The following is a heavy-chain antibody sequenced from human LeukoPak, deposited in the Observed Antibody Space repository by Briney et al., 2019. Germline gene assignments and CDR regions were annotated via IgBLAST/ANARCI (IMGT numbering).Heavy chain of an antibody. CDR3: ARTPGVTTRGFDY. CDR2: INSSGSTI. V-gene: IGHV3-48*03. J-gene: IGHJ4*02. D-gene: IGHD1-14*01. CDR1: GFTFSSYE. Sequence: GGSLRLSCAASGFTFSSYEMNWVRQAPGKGLEWVAYINSSGSTIYYVDSVKGRFTISRDNAKNSLYLQMNSLRAEDTAVYYCARTPGVTTRGFDYWGQGTLVTVSS.